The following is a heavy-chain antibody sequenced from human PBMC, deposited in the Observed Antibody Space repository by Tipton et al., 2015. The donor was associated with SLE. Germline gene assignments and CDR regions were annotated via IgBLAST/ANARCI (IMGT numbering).Heavy chain of an antibody. CDR1: GFPFDDYG. J-gene: IGHJ4*02. V-gene: IGHV3-20*04. D-gene: IGHD3-3*01. CDR3: AKDRVAGGDY. Sequence: SLRLSCSASGFPFDDYGMSWVRQAPGKGLEWVSGINWNGGSTGYADSVKGRFTISRDNSKNTPYLQMNSLRAEDTAVYYCAKDRVAGGDYWGQGTLVTVSS. CDR2: INWNGGST.